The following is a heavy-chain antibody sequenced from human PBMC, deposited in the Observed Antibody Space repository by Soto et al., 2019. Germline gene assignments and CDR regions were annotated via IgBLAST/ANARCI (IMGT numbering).Heavy chain of an antibody. CDR3: AKERYAVAGTSIDY. CDR1: GFTFSSYA. D-gene: IGHD6-19*01. Sequence: EVQLLESGGHLVQPGGSLRLSCAASGFTFSSYAMSWVRQAPGKGLEWVSAISGSGGSKYYADSVKGRFTISRDSSKNTLYVQMTSLRADDTAVYYCAKERYAVAGTSIDYWGQRTLVTVSS. V-gene: IGHV3-23*01. CDR2: ISGSGGSK. J-gene: IGHJ4*02.